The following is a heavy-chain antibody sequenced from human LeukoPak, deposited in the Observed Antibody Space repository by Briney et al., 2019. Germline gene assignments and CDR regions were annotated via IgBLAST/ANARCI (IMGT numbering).Heavy chain of an antibody. V-gene: IGHV3-30*03. CDR1: GFTFSSYG. J-gene: IGHJ3*02. CDR2: ISYDGSNK. CDR3: AREARQAFDI. Sequence: GSLRLSCAASGFTFSSYGMHWVRPAPGKGLEWVAVISYDGSNKYYADSVKGRFTISRDNSKNTLYLQMNSLRAEDTAVYYCAREARQAFDIWGQGTMVTVSS.